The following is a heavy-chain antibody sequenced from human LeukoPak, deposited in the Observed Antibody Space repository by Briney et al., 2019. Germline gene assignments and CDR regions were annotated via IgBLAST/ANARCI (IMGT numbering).Heavy chain of an antibody. CDR3: TTNDYYYDSSGYYYVDY. J-gene: IGHJ4*02. V-gene: IGHV3-73*01. D-gene: IGHD3-22*01. CDR2: IRSKANSYAT. Sequence: GGSLKLSCAASGSTFSGSAMHWVRQASGKGLEWVGRIRSKANSYATAYAASVKGRFTISRDDSKNTAYLQMNSLKTEDTAVYYCTTNDYYYDSSGYYYVDYWGQGTLVTVSS. CDR1: GSTFSGSA.